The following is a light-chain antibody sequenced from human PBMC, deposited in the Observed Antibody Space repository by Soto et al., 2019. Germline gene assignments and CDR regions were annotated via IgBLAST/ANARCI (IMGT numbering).Light chain of an antibody. CDR1: QGISNW. CDR2: DAS. CDR3: QQYSTYMWT. V-gene: IGKV1-5*01. J-gene: IGKJ1*01. Sequence: IQLTQSPSSLSASVGDRVTITCRASQGISNWLAWYQQKPGKAPNLLIYDASSLESGVPSRFSGSGSGTEFTLTISSLQPDDFATYYCQQYSTYMWTFGQGTKVEIK.